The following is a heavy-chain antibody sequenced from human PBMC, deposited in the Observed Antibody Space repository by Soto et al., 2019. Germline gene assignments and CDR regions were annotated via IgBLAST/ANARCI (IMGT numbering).Heavy chain of an antibody. CDR2: VYSGGKA. CDR3: ARTKRGFVSGYSIAH. Sequence: QVQLQESGPGLLKPSQTLSLACTVSGDSITSGGYFWSWIRHLPGKGLEWIGYVYSGGKAYYTPSLNSRITISLDTSANQFSLRLSSVTAADTAVYYCARTKRGFVSGYSIAHWGQGTLVTVSS. CDR1: GDSITSGGYF. D-gene: IGHD3-22*01. J-gene: IGHJ4*02. V-gene: IGHV4-31*03.